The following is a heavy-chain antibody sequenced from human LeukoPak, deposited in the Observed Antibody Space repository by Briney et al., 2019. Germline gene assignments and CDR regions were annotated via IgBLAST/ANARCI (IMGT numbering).Heavy chain of an antibody. J-gene: IGHJ4*02. CDR2: IYYSGST. CDR3: ARVTGYRIGDYFDY. CDR1: GGSISSYY. V-gene: IGHV4-59*01. Sequence: SGTLSLTCTVSGGSISSYYWSWIRQPPGKGLEWIGYIYYSGSTNYNPSLKSRVTISVETSKNEFSLKLRSVTAADTAVYYCARVTGYRIGDYFDYWGQGTLVTVSS. D-gene: IGHD6-13*01.